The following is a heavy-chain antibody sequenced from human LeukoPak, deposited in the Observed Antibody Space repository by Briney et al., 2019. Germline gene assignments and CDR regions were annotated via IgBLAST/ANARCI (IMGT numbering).Heavy chain of an antibody. D-gene: IGHD3-10*01. CDR3: ARSMVRGVIIGMG. Sequence: ASVKVSCKASGYTFTGYYMHWVRQAPGQGLEWMGWINPNSGGTNYAQKFQGGVTMTRDTSISTAYMELSRPRSDDTAVYYCARSMVRGVIIGMGWGQGTLVTVSS. J-gene: IGHJ4*02. V-gene: IGHV1-2*02. CDR1: GYTFTGYY. CDR2: INPNSGGT.